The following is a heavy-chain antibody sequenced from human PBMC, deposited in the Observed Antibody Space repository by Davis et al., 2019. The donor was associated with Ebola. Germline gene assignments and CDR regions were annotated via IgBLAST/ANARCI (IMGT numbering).Heavy chain of an antibody. CDR2: TSGKGTST. D-gene: IGHD6-19*01. CDR3: AKGGAGSGGWGPAGY. Sequence: GESLKISCVASGFTFSNYAMSWVRQAPGKGLEWVAGTSGKGTSTDYADSVKGRFTVSRDNSKNTLYLQMNSLRAEDTAVYYCAKGGAGSGGWGPAGYWGQGTLVTVSS. V-gene: IGHV3-23*01. J-gene: IGHJ4*02. CDR1: GFTFSNYA.